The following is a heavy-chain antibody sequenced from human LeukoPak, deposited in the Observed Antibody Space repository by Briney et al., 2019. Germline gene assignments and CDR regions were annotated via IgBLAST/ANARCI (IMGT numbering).Heavy chain of an antibody. CDR3: AKDLSAMVRGVPYNWFDP. J-gene: IGHJ5*02. Sequence: GGSLRLSCAASGFTFSSYAMSWVRQAPGKGLEWVSAISGSGGSTYYADSVKGRFTISGDNSKNTLYLQMNSLRAEDTAVYYCAKDLSAMVRGVPYNWFDPWGQGTLVTVSS. D-gene: IGHD3-10*01. CDR2: ISGSGGST. V-gene: IGHV3-23*01. CDR1: GFTFSSYA.